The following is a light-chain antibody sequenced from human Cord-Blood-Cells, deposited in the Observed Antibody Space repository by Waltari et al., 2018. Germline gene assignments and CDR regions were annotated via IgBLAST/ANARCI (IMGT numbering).Light chain of an antibody. CDR2: AAS. Sequence: DIQMTQSPSSLSASVGDRVTITCRASQGICNYLAWYQQKPGKVPKLLIYAASTLQSGVPSRVSGSGSGTDFTLTISSLQPEDVATYYCQKYNSAPWTFGQGTKVEIK. CDR3: QKYNSAPWT. CDR1: QGICNY. J-gene: IGKJ1*01. V-gene: IGKV1-27*01.